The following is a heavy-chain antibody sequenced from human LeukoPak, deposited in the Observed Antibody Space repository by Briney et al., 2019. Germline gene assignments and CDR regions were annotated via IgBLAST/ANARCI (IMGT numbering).Heavy chain of an antibody. CDR1: GGSISSSSYY. V-gene: IGHV4-39*07. D-gene: IGHD3-9*01. CDR2: IYYSGST. CDR3: ARRRYFDWLSHDAFDI. Sequence: SETLSLTCTVSGGSISSSSYYWGWIRQPPGKGLEWIGSIYYSGSTYYNPSLKSRVTISVDTSKNQFSLKLSSVTAADTAVYYCARRRYFDWLSHDAFDIWGQGTMVTVSS. J-gene: IGHJ3*02.